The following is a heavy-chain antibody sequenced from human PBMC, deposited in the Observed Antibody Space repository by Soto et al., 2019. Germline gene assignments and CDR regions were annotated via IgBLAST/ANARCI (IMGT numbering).Heavy chain of an antibody. Sequence: NPSETLSLTCTVSGGSISSGGYYWSWIRQHPGKGLEWIGYIYYTGRTYFNPSLKSRVTISLDTSKNQFSLKLGSVTAADTAVYYCARAGFLRPGEHYYYGMDVWGQGTTVTVSS. D-gene: IGHD3-3*01. J-gene: IGHJ6*02. CDR2: IYYTGRT. CDR1: GGSISSGGYY. V-gene: IGHV4-31*03. CDR3: ARAGFLRPGEHYYYGMDV.